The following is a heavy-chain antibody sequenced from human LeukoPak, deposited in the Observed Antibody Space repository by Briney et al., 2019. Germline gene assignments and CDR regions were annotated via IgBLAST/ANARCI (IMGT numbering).Heavy chain of an antibody. D-gene: IGHD3-10*01. CDR1: GGSFSGYY. CDR3: AEGHKYGSGRYFWAKWFDP. J-gene: IGHJ5*02. Sequence: SETLSLTCAVYGGSFSGYYWSWIRQPPGKGLEWIGEINHSGSTNYNPSLKSRVTISVDTSKNQFSLKLSSVTAADTAVYYCAEGHKYGSGRYFWAKWFDPWGQGTLVTVSS. V-gene: IGHV4-34*01. CDR2: INHSGST.